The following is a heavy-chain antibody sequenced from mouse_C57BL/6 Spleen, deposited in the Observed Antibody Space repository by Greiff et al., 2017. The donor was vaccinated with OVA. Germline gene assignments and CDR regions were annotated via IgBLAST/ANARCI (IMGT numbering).Heavy chain of an antibody. Sequence: DVKLVESGGGLVKPGGSLKLSCAASGFTFSDYGMHWVRQAPEKGLEWVAYISSGSSTIYYADTVKGRFTISRDNAKNTLFLQMTSLRSEDTAMYYCARQYYGPFDYWGQGTTLTVSS. CDR3: ARQYYGPFDY. CDR1: GFTFSDYG. D-gene: IGHD1-2*01. J-gene: IGHJ2*01. CDR2: ISSGSSTI. V-gene: IGHV5-17*01.